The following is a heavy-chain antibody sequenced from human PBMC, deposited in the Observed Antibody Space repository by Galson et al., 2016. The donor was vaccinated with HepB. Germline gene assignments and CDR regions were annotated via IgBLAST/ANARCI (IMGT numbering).Heavy chain of an antibody. CDR3: AKSLGVRGDYFDY. CDR2: VAYDGSNK. V-gene: IGHV3-30*18. D-gene: IGHD7-27*01. Sequence: SLRLSCAASGFSFDDYAMHWARQAPAKGLEWVAAVAYDGSNKYYTDSVRGRFAISRDNSKNTLYLPMDSLRTEDTAVYYCAKSLGVRGDYFDYWGQGTLVTVSS. CDR1: GFSFDDYA. J-gene: IGHJ4*02.